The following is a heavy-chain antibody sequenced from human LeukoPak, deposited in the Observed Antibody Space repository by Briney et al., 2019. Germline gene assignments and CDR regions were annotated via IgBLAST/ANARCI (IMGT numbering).Heavy chain of an antibody. CDR3: ARHQARVTEMDY. D-gene: IGHD5-18*01. V-gene: IGHV3-11*01. CDR1: GFTFSDYY. CDR2: ISSSGSSI. Sequence: PGGSLRLSCAASGFTFSDYYMTWIRQSPGKGLEWVSYISSSGSSIYYADSVKGRFTISRDNSKNTLYLQMNSLRAEDTAVYYCARHQARVTEMDYWGQGTLVTVSS. J-gene: IGHJ4*02.